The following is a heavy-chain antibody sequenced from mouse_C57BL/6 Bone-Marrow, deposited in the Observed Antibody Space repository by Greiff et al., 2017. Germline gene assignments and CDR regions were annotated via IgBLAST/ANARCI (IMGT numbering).Heavy chain of an antibody. CDR2: IRNIANGYTT. CDR1: GFTFTDYY. CDR3: ASQYCYGSSYGDFDV. D-gene: IGHD1-1*01. J-gene: IGHJ1*03. V-gene: IGHV7-3*01. Sequence: EVQRVESGGGLVQPGGSLSLSCAASGFTFTDYYMRWVRQPPGKALEWLGFIRNIANGYTTEYSASVQGRFPISRDNSESVLYLQLNALRAVDSATYYSASQYCYGSSYGDFDVWGTGTTVTVSS.